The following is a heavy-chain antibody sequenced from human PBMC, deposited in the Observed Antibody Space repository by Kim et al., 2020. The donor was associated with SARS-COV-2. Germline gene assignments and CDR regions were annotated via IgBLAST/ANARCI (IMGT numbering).Heavy chain of an antibody. Sequence: GGSLRLSCAASGFTFSSYAMHWVRQAPGKGLEWVAVISYDGSNKYYADSVKGRFTISRDNSKNTLYLQMNSLRAEDTAVYYCARGREWLVQYGVQPDYWGQGTLVTVSS. J-gene: IGHJ4*02. D-gene: IGHD6-19*01. V-gene: IGHV3-30*04. CDR2: ISYDGSNK. CDR3: ARGREWLVQYGVQPDY. CDR1: GFTFSSYA.